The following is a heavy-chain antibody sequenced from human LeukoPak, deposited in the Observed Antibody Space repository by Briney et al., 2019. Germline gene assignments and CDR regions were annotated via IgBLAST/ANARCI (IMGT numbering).Heavy chain of an antibody. D-gene: IGHD6-19*01. CDR3: ARSRSSGWSRYYFDY. J-gene: IGHJ4*02. CDR1: GFTFGDYY. Sequence: PGGSLRLSCAASGFTFGDYYMSWIRQAPGKGLEWVSYISSSGSTIYYADSVKGRFTISRDNAKNSLYLQMNSLRAEDTAVYYCARSRSSGWSRYYFDYWGQGTLVTVSS. CDR2: ISSSGSTI. V-gene: IGHV3-11*01.